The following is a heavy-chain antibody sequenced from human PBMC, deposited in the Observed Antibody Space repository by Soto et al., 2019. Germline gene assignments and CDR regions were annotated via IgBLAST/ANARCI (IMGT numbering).Heavy chain of an antibody. CDR1: GYTFTNYG. Sequence: ASVKVSCKASGYTFTNYGITWVRQAPGQGLEWMGWINTYNGNTNSAQKLQGRVTVTTDTSTRTAYMELRSLISDDTAVYYCARDRGSTMIRGGAGMDVWGQGTTVTVSS. CDR2: INTYNGNT. D-gene: IGHD3-10*01. V-gene: IGHV1-18*01. J-gene: IGHJ6*02. CDR3: ARDRGSTMIRGGAGMDV.